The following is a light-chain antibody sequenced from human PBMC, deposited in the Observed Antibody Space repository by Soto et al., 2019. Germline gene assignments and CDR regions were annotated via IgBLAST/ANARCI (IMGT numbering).Light chain of an antibody. V-gene: IGKV1-39*01. Sequence: HFTQSPASLSASVVGRVIITCRASQGIRDELGWYQQKPGKAPKLLIYAASSLQSGVPSRFSGSGSGTDFTLTISSLQPQDFATYYCQQSYSTPWTFGQGTKVDIK. CDR2: AAS. CDR3: QQSYSTPWT. J-gene: IGKJ1*01. CDR1: QGIRDE.